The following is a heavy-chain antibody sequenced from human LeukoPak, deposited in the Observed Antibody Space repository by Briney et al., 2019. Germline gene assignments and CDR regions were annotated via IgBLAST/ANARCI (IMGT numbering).Heavy chain of an antibody. J-gene: IGHJ4*02. V-gene: IGHV1-18*01. D-gene: IGHD6-19*01. CDR3: ARAIAVAPFDY. CDR2: ISAYNGNT. Sequence: AASVKVSCKASGYAFTSYGISWVRPAPGQGLEWMGWISAYNGNTNYAQKLQGRVTMTTDTSTSTAYMELRSLRSDGTAVYYCARAIAVAPFDYWGQGTLVTVSS. CDR1: GYAFTSYG.